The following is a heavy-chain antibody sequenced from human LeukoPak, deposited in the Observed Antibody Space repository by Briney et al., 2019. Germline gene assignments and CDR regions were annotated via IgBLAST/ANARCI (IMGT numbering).Heavy chain of an antibody. D-gene: IGHD2-2*01. Sequence: PGGSLRLSCAASGFTFSAHSMCWVRQGPGKGLELVSYISGSGNIIQYADSVKGRFTNSRDNARNSLDLQMNSLRAEDTAVYYCARVSSTSWDDWFDPWGQGTLVTVSS. J-gene: IGHJ5*02. CDR3: ARVSSTSWDDWFDP. CDR1: GFTFSAHS. CDR2: ISGSGNII. V-gene: IGHV3-48*01.